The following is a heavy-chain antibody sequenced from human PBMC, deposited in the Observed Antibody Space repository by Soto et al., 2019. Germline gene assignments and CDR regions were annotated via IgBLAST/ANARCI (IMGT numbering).Heavy chain of an antibody. CDR3: ARNRVVGATTSWFDP. D-gene: IGHD1-26*01. Sequence: SSETLSLTCTVPGGSISSYYWSWIRQPPGKGLEWIGYIYYSGSTNYNPSLKSRVTISVDTSKNQFSLKLSSVTAADTAVYYCARNRVVGATTSWFDPWGQGTLVTVSS. CDR2: IYYSGST. CDR1: GGSISSYY. J-gene: IGHJ5*02. V-gene: IGHV4-59*01.